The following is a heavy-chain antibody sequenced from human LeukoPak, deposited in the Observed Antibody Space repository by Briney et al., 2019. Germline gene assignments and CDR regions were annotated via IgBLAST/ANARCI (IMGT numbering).Heavy chain of an antibody. CDR2: IGNKANSYGT. D-gene: IGHD1-26*01. V-gene: IGHV3-72*01. CDR1: GFSFSDHY. J-gene: IGHJ4*02. Sequence: GGSLRLSCAASGFSFSDHYMDGVRLAPGRGLEWVGRIGNKANSYGTEYAASVKGRFTISRDDSKDSLYLQMNSLRFEDTALYYCTRVRLGAATRYFDYWGQGTLVTVSS. CDR3: TRVRLGAATRYFDY.